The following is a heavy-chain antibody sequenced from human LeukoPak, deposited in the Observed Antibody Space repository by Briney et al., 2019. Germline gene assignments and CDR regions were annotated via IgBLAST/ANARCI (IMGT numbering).Heavy chain of an antibody. CDR3: AKDIGTYYYDSSGYFDY. V-gene: IGHV3-9*01. CDR1: GFTFDDYA. Sequence: TGGSLRLSCAASGFTFDDYAMHWVRQAPGKGLEWVSGISWNSGSIGYADSVKGRFTISRDNAKNSLYLQMNSLRAEDTAVYYCAKDIGTYYYDSSGYFDYWGQGTLVTVSS. D-gene: IGHD3-22*01. CDR2: ISWNSGSI. J-gene: IGHJ4*02.